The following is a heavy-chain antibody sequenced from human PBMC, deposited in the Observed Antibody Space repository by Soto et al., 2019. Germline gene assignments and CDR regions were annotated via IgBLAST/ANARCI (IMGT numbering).Heavy chain of an antibody. CDR2: ITFSGNTV. V-gene: IGHV3-11*01. Sequence: PGGSLRLSCAASGFTFSDSYMSWIRQAPGKGLEWISYITFSGNTVYYADSLKGRFTISRDNAKNSLYLQTNRLRAEDTAVYYCARVSWREKYGMDVWGQGTTVTVSS. J-gene: IGHJ6*02. CDR1: GFTFSDSY. CDR3: ARVSWREKYGMDV.